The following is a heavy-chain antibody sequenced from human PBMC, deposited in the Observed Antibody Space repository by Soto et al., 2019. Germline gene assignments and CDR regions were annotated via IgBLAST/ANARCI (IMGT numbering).Heavy chain of an antibody. CDR1: GYTFTSYG. CDR2: ISAYNGNT. V-gene: IGHV1-18*04. Sequence: ASVKVSCKASGYTFTSYGISWVRQVPGQGLEWMGWISAYNGNTNYAQKLQGRVTMTTDTSTSTAYMELRSLRSDDTAVYYCARELYDFWSGSRVQMDVWGQGTTVTVSS. CDR3: ARELYDFWSGSRVQMDV. J-gene: IGHJ6*02. D-gene: IGHD3-3*01.